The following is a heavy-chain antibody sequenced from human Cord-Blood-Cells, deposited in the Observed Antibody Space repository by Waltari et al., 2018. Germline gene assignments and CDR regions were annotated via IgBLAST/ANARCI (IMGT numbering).Heavy chain of an antibody. D-gene: IGHD1-26*01. Sequence: QVQLVQSGAEVKKPGSSVKVSCKASGGTFSSYAISWVRQAPGQGLEWMGGIIPILGKTNYEKKSKGRVTMTAEESTSTAYMGRSSLRSEDTALYYCARARGGWVDYWGQGTLVTVSS. CDR2: IIPILGKT. J-gene: IGHJ4*02. V-gene: IGHV1-69*01. CDR1: GGTFSSYA. CDR3: ARARGGWVDY.